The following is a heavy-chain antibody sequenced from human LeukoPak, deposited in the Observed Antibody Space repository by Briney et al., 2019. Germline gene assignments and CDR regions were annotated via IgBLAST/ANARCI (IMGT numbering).Heavy chain of an antibody. CDR1: GFTFSSYA. CDR2: ISGSGGST. CDR3: AKDIDYYDSSGYSPGFDY. J-gene: IGHJ4*02. D-gene: IGHD3-22*01. Sequence: PGGSLRLSCAASGFTFSSYAMSWVRQAPGKGLEWVSAISGSGGSTYYADSVKGRFTISRDNSKNTLYLQTNSLRAEDTAVYYCAKDIDYYDSSGYSPGFDYWGQGTLVTVSS. V-gene: IGHV3-23*01.